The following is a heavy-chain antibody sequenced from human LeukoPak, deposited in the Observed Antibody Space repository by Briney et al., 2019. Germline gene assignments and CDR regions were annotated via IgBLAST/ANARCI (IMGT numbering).Heavy chain of an antibody. Sequence: GGSLRLSCTASGFTFSSFPMSRVRQAPGKGLQWVSGITGRGGNTYYADSVEGRFTISRDNSKNTLSLQMDSLRAEDTAVYYCARDRAAFDSWGQGTLVTVSS. V-gene: IGHV3-23*01. CDR2: ITGRGGNT. D-gene: IGHD6-25*01. J-gene: IGHJ4*02. CDR3: ARDRAAFDS. CDR1: GFTFSSFP.